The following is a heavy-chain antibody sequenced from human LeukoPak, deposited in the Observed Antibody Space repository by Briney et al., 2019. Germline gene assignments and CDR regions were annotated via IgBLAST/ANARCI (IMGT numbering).Heavy chain of an antibody. Sequence: GGSLRLSCAASGFTFSSYAMSWVRQAPGKGLEWVSGISGSGGSTYYADSVKGRFTISRDNSKNTLNLQMNSLRAEDTAVYYRTNRGTIGIERAFDYWGQGTLVTVSS. CDR3: TNRGTIGIERAFDY. CDR1: GFTFSSYA. CDR2: ISGSGGST. V-gene: IGHV3-23*01. J-gene: IGHJ4*02. D-gene: IGHD1-1*01.